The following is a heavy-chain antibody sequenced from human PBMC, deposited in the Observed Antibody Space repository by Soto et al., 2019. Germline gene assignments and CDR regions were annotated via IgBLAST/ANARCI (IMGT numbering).Heavy chain of an antibody. CDR3: GSGKTKYFFDL. V-gene: IGHV4-30-2*01. D-gene: IGHD1-26*01. Sequence: SETLSLTCDVSGGSVSGGTYSWTWIRQAPGKGLEWIGYIYRSGTTYYNPSLKSRLSISVDRSRNQFYLNLTSVTAADTAVYYCGSGKTKYFFDLWGQGNLVTVSS. J-gene: IGHJ4*02. CDR2: IYRSGTT. CDR1: GGSVSGGTYS.